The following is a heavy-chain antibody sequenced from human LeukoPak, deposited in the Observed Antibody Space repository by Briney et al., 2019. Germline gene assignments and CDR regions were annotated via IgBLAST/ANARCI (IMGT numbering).Heavy chain of an antibody. CDR1: GFTFSSYA. Sequence: HPGGSLRLSCAASGFTFSSYAMSWVRQAPGKGLEWVSAISGIGGSTYYADSVRGRFTISRDNSKNTLYLQMNSLRAEDTAVYYCAKEEENVVVVPAATAFDYWGQGTLVTVSS. CDR2: ISGIGGST. V-gene: IGHV3-23*01. J-gene: IGHJ4*02. D-gene: IGHD2-2*01. CDR3: AKEEENVVVVPAATAFDY.